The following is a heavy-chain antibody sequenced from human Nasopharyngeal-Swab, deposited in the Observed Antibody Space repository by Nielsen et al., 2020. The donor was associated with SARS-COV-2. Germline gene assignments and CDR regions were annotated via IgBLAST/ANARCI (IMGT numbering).Heavy chain of an antibody. Sequence: PGKGLEWIGYIYHSGSTNYNPSLKSRVTISVDTSKNQFSLKLSSVTAADTAVYYCARRTRYGITGTRGGFPVWGKGTTVTVSS. V-gene: IGHV4-34*01. CDR2: IYHSGST. D-gene: IGHD1-7*01. CDR3: ARRTRYGITGTRGGFPV. J-gene: IGHJ6*04.